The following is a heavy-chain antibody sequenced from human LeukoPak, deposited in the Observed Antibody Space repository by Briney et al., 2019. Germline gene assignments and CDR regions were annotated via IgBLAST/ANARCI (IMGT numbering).Heavy chain of an antibody. V-gene: IGHV3-23*01. J-gene: IGHJ4*02. D-gene: IGHD4-23*01. Sequence: GGSLRLSCAASGFPFTTYAMGWVRQAPGKGLEWVSAISGSGGSTYYADSVKGRFTISRDNSKNTLYLQMNSLRAEDTAVYYCAKDKMDVKVVTPFYYFDYWGQGTLVTVSS. CDR1: GFPFTTYA. CDR3: AKDKMDVKVVTPFYYFDY. CDR2: ISGSGGST.